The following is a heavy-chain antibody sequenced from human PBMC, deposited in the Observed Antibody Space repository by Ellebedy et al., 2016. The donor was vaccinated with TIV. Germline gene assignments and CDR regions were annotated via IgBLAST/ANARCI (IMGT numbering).Heavy chain of an antibody. CDR3: ARVMGNNADAVWDSWFDP. V-gene: IGHV3-53*01. Sequence: PGGSLRLSCAASGFTVSSNYMSWVRQAPGKGLEWVSVIYSGGSTYYADSVKGRFTISRDNSKNTLYLQMNSLRAEDTAVYYCARVMGNNADAVWDSWFDPWGQGTLVTVSS. CDR2: IYSGGST. J-gene: IGHJ5*02. D-gene: IGHD1/OR15-1a*01. CDR1: GFTVSSNY.